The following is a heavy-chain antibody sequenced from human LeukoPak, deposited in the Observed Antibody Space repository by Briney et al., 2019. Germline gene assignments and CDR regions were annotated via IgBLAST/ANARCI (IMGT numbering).Heavy chain of an antibody. Sequence: GRSLRLSCAASGFTFSNYALSWVRQAPGKGLEWFSDISTSDGSTNYADSVKGRFSISRDNSKNTLYLQMNSLRAEDTGVYYCAKRAARSFDYWGQGTLVTVSS. V-gene: IGHV3-23*01. D-gene: IGHD2-15*01. J-gene: IGHJ4*02. CDR3: AKRAARSFDY. CDR2: ISTSDGST. CDR1: GFTFSNYA.